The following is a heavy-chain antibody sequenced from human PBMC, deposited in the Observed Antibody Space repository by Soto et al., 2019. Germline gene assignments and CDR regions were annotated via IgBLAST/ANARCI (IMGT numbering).Heavy chain of an antibody. D-gene: IGHD2-15*01. CDR3: TKANRYCSGANCFTFDY. V-gene: IGHV3-23*01. CDR2: FSSGGGGT. CDR1: GFTFSNYA. Sequence: GGSLRLSCTASGFTFSNYAMSWVRQAPGKGLEWVSTFSSGGGGTYYADSVKGRFTISRDNSKNTLSLQMNSLRAEDTAVYYCTKANRYCSGANCFTFDYCGLGTLVTGYS. J-gene: IGHJ4*02.